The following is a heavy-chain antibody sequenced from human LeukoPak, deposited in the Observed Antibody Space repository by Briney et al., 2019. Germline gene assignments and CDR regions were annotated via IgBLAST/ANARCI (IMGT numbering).Heavy chain of an antibody. J-gene: IGHJ4*02. CDR1: GASVSGSNYY. CDR3: ARCTITFDY. Sequence: PSETLSLTCAVSGASVSGSNYYWGWIRQPPGTGLEWIGSIYYSGSTYYNPSLKSRVTISVDTSKNQFSLKLSSVTAADTAVYYCARCTITFDYWGQGTLVTVSS. V-gene: IGHV4-39*07. CDR2: IYYSGST. D-gene: IGHD5-12*01.